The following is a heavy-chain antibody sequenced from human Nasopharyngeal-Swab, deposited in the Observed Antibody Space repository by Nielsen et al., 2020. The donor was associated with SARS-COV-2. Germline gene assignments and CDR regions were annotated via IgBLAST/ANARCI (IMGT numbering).Heavy chain of an antibody. J-gene: IGHJ4*02. D-gene: IGHD6-19*01. CDR2: ISYDGSNK. CDR1: GFTFSSYS. Sequence: GESLKISCAASGFTFSSYSIHWVRQAPGKGLEWVAVISYDGSNKYYTDSVKGRFTIPRDNSKNTLYLQMNSLRAEDTAVYYCARVAPVAGTGFDYWGQGTLVTVSS. CDR3: ARVAPVAGTGFDY. V-gene: IGHV3-30*04.